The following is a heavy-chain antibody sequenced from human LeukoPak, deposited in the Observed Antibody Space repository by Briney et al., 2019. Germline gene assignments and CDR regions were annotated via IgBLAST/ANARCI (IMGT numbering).Heavy chain of an antibody. CDR1: GYTFTDYS. V-gene: IGHV1-2*02. CDR2: INPNSGDT. Sequence: ASVKVSCKASGYTFTDYSMHWVRQAPGQGLEWMGWINPNSGDTDYAQKFQGRVTMTRDTSISTAYLEVSRLTSDDTAVYFCARDAIAAAGAGAWGQGTLVTVSS. D-gene: IGHD6-13*01. J-gene: IGHJ4*02. CDR3: ARDAIAAAGAGA.